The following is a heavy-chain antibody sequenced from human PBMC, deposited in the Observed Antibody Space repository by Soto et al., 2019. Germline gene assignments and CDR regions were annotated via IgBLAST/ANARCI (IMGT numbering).Heavy chain of an antibody. CDR2: IWYDGSNK. CDR1: GFTFSSYG. Sequence: QVQLVESGGGVVQPGRSLRLSCAASGFTFSSYGMHWVRQAPGKGLEWVAVIWYDGSNKYYADSVKGRFTISRDNSKNXLYLQRNSLRAEDTAVYYWARDQEYQVPSPPWFDPWGQGTLVTVSS. J-gene: IGHJ5*02. D-gene: IGHD2-2*01. CDR3: ARDQEYQVPSPPWFDP. V-gene: IGHV3-33*01.